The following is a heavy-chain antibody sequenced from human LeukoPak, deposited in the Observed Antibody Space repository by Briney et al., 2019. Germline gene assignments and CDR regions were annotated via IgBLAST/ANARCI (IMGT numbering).Heavy chain of an antibody. V-gene: IGHV1-18*01. Sequence: GASVKVSCKASGYTFTSYGISWVRQAPGQGLEWMGWISAYNGNTNYAQKLQGRVTMTTDTSTSTAYMELRSLRSDDTAVYYCARDAYYYDSSGYYIIDYWGQGTLVTVSS. D-gene: IGHD3-22*01. CDR2: ISAYNGNT. CDR3: ARDAYYYDSSGYYIIDY. CDR1: GYTFTSYG. J-gene: IGHJ4*02.